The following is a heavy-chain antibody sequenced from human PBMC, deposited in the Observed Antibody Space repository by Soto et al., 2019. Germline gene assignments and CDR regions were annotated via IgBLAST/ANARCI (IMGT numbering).Heavy chain of an antibody. J-gene: IGHJ1*01. Sequence: QVQLVQSGTEVVEPGASVKVSCKASGYSFITYGISWVRQAPGQGLEWMGWISPYNGNAQYVQRFQGRVTMTADTSTNTALLELTTLRSDDTAIYYCARDREQWALTKVCQYWGQGTLVAVSS. V-gene: IGHV1-18*01. D-gene: IGHD6-19*01. CDR1: GYSFITYG. CDR3: ARDREQWALTKVCQY. CDR2: ISPYNGNA.